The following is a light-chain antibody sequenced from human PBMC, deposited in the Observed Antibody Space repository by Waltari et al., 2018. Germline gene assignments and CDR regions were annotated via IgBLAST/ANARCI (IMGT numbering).Light chain of an antibody. J-gene: IGKJ2*01. V-gene: IGKV3-15*01. CDR2: GAS. Sequence: EMVMTQSPATLSVSPGERATLSCRASQSISSDLAWYQQKPGQAPRLLIYGASTRATGIPARFSCSWSGTEFTLTISSLQSEDFAVYYCQQYNKWPPYTFGQGTKLEIK. CDR1: QSISSD. CDR3: QQYNKWPPYT.